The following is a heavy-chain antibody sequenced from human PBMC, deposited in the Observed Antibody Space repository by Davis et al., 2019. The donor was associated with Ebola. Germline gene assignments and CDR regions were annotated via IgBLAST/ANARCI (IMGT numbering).Heavy chain of an antibody. J-gene: IGHJ4*02. D-gene: IGHD3-9*01. V-gene: IGHV1-46*01. CDR2: INPSGGST. Sequence: AASAQVSCKASGYTFTSYYMHWVRQAPAQGLEWMGIINPSGGSTSYAQKFQGRVTMTRDTSTSTVYMELSSLRSEDTAVYYCARDKGRDFDWLGFDYWGQGTLVTVSS. CDR3: ARDKGRDFDWLGFDY. CDR1: GYTFTSYY.